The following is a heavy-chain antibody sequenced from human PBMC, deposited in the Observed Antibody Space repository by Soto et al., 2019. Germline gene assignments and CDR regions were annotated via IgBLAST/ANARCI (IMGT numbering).Heavy chain of an antibody. J-gene: IGHJ5*02. CDR2: VCSSGTT. CDR1: GDSISGCDYF. Sequence: KTSETLSLTCSVSGDSISGCDYFWGWVRQPPGKGLAWIGSVCSSGTTYYNPSLKSRVTISVDTSNNQFSLSLTSVTAADTAVYFCGRHRRETRTYAQPLDPWGQGTLVTVSS. D-gene: IGHD1-7*01. V-gene: IGHV4-39*01. CDR3: GRHRRETRTYAQPLDP.